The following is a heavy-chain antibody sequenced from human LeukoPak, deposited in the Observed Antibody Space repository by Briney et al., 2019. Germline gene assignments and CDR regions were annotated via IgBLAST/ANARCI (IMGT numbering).Heavy chain of an antibody. J-gene: IGHJ3*02. Sequence: ASVTVSCKASGYTFTGYYMHWVRQAPGQGLEWVGWINPNSGGTNYAQKFQGRVTMTRDTSISTAYMELSRLRSDDTAVYYCARESVAGWAFDIWGQGTMVTVSS. CDR3: ARESVAGWAFDI. CDR2: INPNSGGT. CDR1: GYTFTGYY. V-gene: IGHV1-2*02. D-gene: IGHD6-19*01.